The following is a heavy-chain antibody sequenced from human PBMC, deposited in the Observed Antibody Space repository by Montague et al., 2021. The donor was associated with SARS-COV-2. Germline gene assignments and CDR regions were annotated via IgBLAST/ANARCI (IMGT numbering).Heavy chain of an antibody. CDR2: IYYSGST. CDR3: ARDPSGQLLLYPVGGYYYGMDV. D-gene: IGHD2-2*02. Sequence: SETLSLTCTVSGGSISSSSYYWGWIRQPPGKGLEWIGSIYYSGSTYYNPSHKSRVTISVDTSKNQFSLKLNSVTAADTAVYYCARDPSGQLLLYPVGGYYYGMDVWGQGTTVTVSS. J-gene: IGHJ6*02. V-gene: IGHV4-39*07. CDR1: GGSISSSSYY.